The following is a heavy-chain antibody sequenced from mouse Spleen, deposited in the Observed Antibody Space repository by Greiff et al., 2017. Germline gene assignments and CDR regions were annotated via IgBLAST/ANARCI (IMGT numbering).Heavy chain of an antibody. Sequence: EVKLMESGGGLVKPGGSLKLSCAASGFTFSDYGMHWVRQAPEKGLEWVAYISSGSSTIYYADTVKGRFTIARDNAKNTLFLQMTSLRSEDTAMYYCAREHYYGSSPSFDYWGQGTTLTVSS. CDR2: ISSGSSTI. CDR1: GFTFSDYG. D-gene: IGHD1-1*01. V-gene: IGHV5-17*01. J-gene: IGHJ2*01. CDR3: AREHYYGSSPSFDY.